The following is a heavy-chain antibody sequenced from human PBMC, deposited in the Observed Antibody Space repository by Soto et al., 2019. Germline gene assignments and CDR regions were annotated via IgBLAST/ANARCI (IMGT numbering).Heavy chain of an antibody. J-gene: IGHJ6*02. CDR2: SKSKSDGGTT. V-gene: IGHV3-15*07. D-gene: IGHD1-1*01. Sequence: PGGSLRLSCAASGFTFSDIWMNWVRQAPGKGLESVGRSKSKSDGGTTDYAAPVKGRFTISRDDSKNTLYLQMNSLKSEDTAVYYCVYNMDVWGQGTTVTVSS. CDR1: GFTFSDIW. CDR3: VYNMDV.